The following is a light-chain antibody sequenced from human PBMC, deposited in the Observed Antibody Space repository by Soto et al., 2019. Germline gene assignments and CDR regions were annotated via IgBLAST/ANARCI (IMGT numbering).Light chain of an antibody. Sequence: EIVLTQSPGTLSLSPGERATLSCRARQSVSSSYLAWYQQKPGQAPRLLISGASTRATGIPDRFSGSGSESDVTLTIIRLEPEDDALYYCYQYGSLSHPWVTFGQGTKLEIK. CDR1: QSVSSSY. CDR2: GAS. CDR3: YQYGSLSHPWVT. J-gene: IGKJ2*01. V-gene: IGKV3-20*01.